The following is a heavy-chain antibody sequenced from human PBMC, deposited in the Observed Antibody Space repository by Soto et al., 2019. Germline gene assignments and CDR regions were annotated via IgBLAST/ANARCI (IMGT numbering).Heavy chain of an antibody. CDR2: ISSSGSTI. CDR1: GFTFSDYY. J-gene: IGHJ4*02. V-gene: IGHV3-11*01. Sequence: PGGSLRLSCAASGFTFSDYYMSWIRQAPGKGLEWVSYISSSGSTIYYADSVKGRFTISRDNAKNSLYLQMNSLRAEDTAVYYCARSHLYYDSSGYPDYWGQGTRVTVSS. D-gene: IGHD3-22*01. CDR3: ARSHLYYDSSGYPDY.